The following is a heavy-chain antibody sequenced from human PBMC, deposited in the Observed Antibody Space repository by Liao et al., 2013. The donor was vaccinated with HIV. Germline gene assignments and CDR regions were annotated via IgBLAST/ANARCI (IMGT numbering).Heavy chain of an antibody. CDR1: GDSVSSGDYY. CDR2: VYSSGNT. V-gene: IGHV4-61*02. D-gene: IGHD3-16*01. Sequence: QVQLQESGPGLLKPSQTLSLTCTVSGDSVSSGDYYWTWIRQPAGKGLEWIGRVYSSGNTKYSPSLKHRVTLSVDTSKKNFSLKMRSVTAADTGMYYCARSQVGEPGLIDFWGQGTLVTVSS. CDR3: ARSQVGEPGLIDF. J-gene: IGHJ4*02.